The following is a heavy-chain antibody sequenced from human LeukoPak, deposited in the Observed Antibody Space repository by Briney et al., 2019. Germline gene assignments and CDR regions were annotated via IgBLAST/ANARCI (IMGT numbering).Heavy chain of an antibody. CDR3: AKEAGSSGWYRGPDAFDI. J-gene: IGHJ3*02. CDR2: ISGSGGST. D-gene: IGHD6-19*01. V-gene: IGHV3-23*01. Sequence: GGSLRLSCAASGFTFSIYAMSWVRQAPGKGLEWVSAISGSGGSTYYADSVKGRFTISKDNSKNTRYLQMNSLRAEDTAVYYCAKEAGSSGWYRGPDAFDIWGQGTMVTVSS. CDR1: GFTFSIYA.